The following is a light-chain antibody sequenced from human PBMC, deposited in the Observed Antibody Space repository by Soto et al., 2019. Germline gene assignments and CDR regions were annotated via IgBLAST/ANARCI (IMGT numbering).Light chain of an antibody. Sequence: QSVLTQPPSVSAAPGQKVTISCSGTRSNIGKDFVSWYQQLPGRAPILLIYDNNKRPSGIPDRFSASKSGTSATLDIAGLQTGDEAVYYCGTWDGGLTAGVFGGGTKLTVL. CDR2: DNN. V-gene: IGLV1-51*01. CDR3: GTWDGGLTAGV. CDR1: RSNIGKDF. J-gene: IGLJ3*02.